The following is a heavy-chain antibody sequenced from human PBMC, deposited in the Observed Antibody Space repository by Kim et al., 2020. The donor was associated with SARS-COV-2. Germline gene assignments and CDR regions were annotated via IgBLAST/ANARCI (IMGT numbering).Heavy chain of an antibody. CDR2: ISGSGGST. Sequence: GGSLRLSCAASGFTFSSYAMSWVRQAPGKGLEWVSAISGSGGSTYYADSVKGRFTISRDNSKNTLYLQMNSLRAEDTAVYYCAKDRRDCSGGSCYPLLWGQGTLVTVSS. CDR3: AKDRRDCSGGSCYPLL. CDR1: GFTFSSYA. D-gene: IGHD2-15*01. V-gene: IGHV3-23*01. J-gene: IGHJ4*02.